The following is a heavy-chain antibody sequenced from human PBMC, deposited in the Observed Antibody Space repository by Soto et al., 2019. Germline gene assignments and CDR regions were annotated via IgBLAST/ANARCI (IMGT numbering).Heavy chain of an antibody. Sequence: SETLSLTCTVSGGSISSSRCYWGWVRQPPGKGLEWIGSIYYGGSTEYNPSLESRVTISVDTSKNQFSLKVNSVTAADTAVYYCARTYNWNYGATLFDYWGQGTLVTVS. V-gene: IGHV4-39*01. CDR3: ARTYNWNYGATLFDY. CDR2: IYYGGST. J-gene: IGHJ4*02. D-gene: IGHD1-7*01. CDR1: GGSISSSRCY.